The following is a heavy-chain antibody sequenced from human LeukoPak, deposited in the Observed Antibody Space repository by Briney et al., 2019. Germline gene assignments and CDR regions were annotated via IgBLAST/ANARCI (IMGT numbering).Heavy chain of an antibody. Sequence: SETLSLTCTASGGSISSYYWSWIRQPPGKGLEWIGYIFYSGSTYYNPSLKSRVTMSVDTSKNQFSLKLSSVTAADTAVYYCASISTAKNYWGQGTLVTVSS. CDR3: ASISTAKNY. CDR1: GGSISSYY. CDR2: IFYSGST. V-gene: IGHV4-59*08. D-gene: IGHD5-18*01. J-gene: IGHJ4*02.